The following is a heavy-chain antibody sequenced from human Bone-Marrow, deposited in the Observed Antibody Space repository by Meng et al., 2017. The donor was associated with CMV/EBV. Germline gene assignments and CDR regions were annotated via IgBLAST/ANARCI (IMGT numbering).Heavy chain of an antibody. CDR1: GYTFTGYY. J-gene: IGHJ5*02. CDR3: AREVRDYSKFLMDGMAP. CDR2: MNSGSGVT. Sequence: ASVKVSCKASGYTFTGYYMHWVRQAPGQGLEWMGWMNSGSGVTKYAEKFQGRVVLTRDTSINTAYMELSRLGFYDTAIYYCAREVRDYSKFLMDGMAPWGQGPLVPVSS. V-gene: IGHV1-2*02. D-gene: IGHD4-11*01.